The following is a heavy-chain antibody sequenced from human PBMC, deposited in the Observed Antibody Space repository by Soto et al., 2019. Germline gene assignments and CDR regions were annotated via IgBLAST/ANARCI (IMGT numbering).Heavy chain of an antibody. V-gene: IGHV3-23*01. J-gene: IGHJ4*02. D-gene: IGHD1-1*01. CDR2: VSESGSVT. CDR3: VPGSSGTRGEDS. CDR1: GITFSNHA. Sequence: EVQLLESGGGLVQPGGSLRLSCAASGITFSNHAMTWVRQAPGKGLEWVSSVSESGSVTYYADSVRGRFTISRDNSKNTLYLQLNILRAEDTAVYYCVPGSSGTRGEDSWGPGVLFPVSS.